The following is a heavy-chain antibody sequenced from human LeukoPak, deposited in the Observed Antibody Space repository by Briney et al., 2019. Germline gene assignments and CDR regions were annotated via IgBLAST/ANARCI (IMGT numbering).Heavy chain of an antibody. J-gene: IGHJ1*01. V-gene: IGHV4-59*08. CDR2: VYYSRTI. CDR3: ARHGTAAGHFQL. D-gene: IGHD2-21*02. CDR1: GVAIYNYY. Sequence: SETLSLTCTVSGVAIYNYYWSWIRQPPGKGLKGIAYVYYSRTINYNPSLESRVTISGDTSKNEFSMRLTSVAAADTAVYYCARHGTAAGHFQLWGKGALVTVSS.